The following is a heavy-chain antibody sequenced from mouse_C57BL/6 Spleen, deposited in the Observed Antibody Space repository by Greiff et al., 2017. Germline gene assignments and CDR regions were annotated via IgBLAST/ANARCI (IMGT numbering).Heavy chain of an antibody. D-gene: IGHD2-12*01. CDR3: ARQEYDEGFDY. CDR1: GYSFTGYY. V-gene: IGHV1-42*01. J-gene: IGHJ2*01. Sequence: EVKLVESGPELVKPGASVKISCKASGYSFTGYYMNWVKQSPEKSLEWIGEINPSTGGTTYNQKFKAKATLTVDKSSSTAYMQLKSLTSEDSAVYYCARQEYDEGFDYWGQGTTLTVSS. CDR2: INPSTGGT.